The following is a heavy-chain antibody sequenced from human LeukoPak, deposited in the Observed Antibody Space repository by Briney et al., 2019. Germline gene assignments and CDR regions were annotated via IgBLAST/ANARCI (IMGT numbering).Heavy chain of an antibody. V-gene: IGHV1-2*02. CDR2: INPNSGGT. Sequence: ASVKVSCKASGYXFTGYYIHWVRQAPGQGLEWMGWINPNSGGTNYAQKFQGRATMTRDTSISTAYMELSRLRSDDTAVYYCARDLKLPIVGATSYAFDIWGQGTMVTVSS. D-gene: IGHD1-26*01. J-gene: IGHJ3*02. CDR1: GYXFTGYY. CDR3: ARDLKLPIVGATSYAFDI.